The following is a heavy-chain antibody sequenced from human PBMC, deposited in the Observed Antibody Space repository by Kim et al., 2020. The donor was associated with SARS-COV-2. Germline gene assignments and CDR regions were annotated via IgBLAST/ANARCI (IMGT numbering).Heavy chain of an antibody. CDR2: IIPIFGTA. Sequence: SVKVSCKASGGTFSSYAISWVRQAPGQGLEWMGGIIPIFGTANYAQKFQGRVTITADESTSTAYMELSSLRSEDTAVYYCAGSRGPCTSCYLGYYYGMDVWGQGTTVTVSS. CDR3: AGSRGPCTSCYLGYYYGMDV. CDR1: GGTFSSYA. V-gene: IGHV1-69*13. J-gene: IGHJ6*02. D-gene: IGHD2-2*01.